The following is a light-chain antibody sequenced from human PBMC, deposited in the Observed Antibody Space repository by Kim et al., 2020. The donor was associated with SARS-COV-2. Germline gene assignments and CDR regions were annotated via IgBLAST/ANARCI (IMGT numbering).Light chain of an antibody. Sequence: APGKRATLSCRASQTGISNYLAWYQQKPGQAPRRLIYGASSRATGIPDRFSGSGSGTDFTLTISSLEPEDFAVYNCQQYGSSPLTFGGGTKVDIK. CDR2: GAS. CDR3: QQYGSSPLT. CDR1: QTGISNY. V-gene: IGKV3-20*01. J-gene: IGKJ4*01.